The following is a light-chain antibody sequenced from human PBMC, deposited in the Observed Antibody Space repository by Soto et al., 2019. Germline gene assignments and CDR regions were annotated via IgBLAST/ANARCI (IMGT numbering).Light chain of an antibody. CDR3: QQFGTSPLWT. Sequence: EIVLTQSPGTLSLSPGERATLSCRASQSIGNYLAWYQQKPGQAPRLLIYATSNRATGIPARFSGSGSGTDFTLTISSLEPEDFAVYFCQQFGTSPLWTFGQGTKVDIK. CDR2: ATS. J-gene: IGKJ1*01. V-gene: IGKV3-11*01. CDR1: QSIGNY.